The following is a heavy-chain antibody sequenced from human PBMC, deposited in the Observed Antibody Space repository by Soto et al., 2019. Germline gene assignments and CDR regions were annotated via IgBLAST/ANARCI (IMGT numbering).Heavy chain of an antibody. D-gene: IGHD2-15*01. CDR1: GSTFTSYD. CDR3: ATCRSGGSCYSGVYGMDV. V-gene: IGHV1-8*01. J-gene: IGHJ6*02. CDR2: MNPNSGNT. Sequence: ASVKVSCKASGSTFTSYDINWVRQATGQGLAWMGWMNPNSGNTGYAQKFQGRVTMTRNTSISTAYMELSGLRSEDTAVYYCATCRSGGSCYSGVYGMDVWGQGTTVTVSS.